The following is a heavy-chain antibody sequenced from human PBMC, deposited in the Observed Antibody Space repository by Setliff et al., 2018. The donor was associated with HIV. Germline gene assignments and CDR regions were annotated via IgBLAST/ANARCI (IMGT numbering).Heavy chain of an antibody. D-gene: IGHD1-26*01. Sequence: SETLSLTCTVSGGSVGSGSYYWSWVRQPPGKGLEWIGWIYYSGNTRYNPSLKSRVTISLDTSKNRFSLQLTSVTAADTAVYYCARHRDGGTYPLDYWGQGTLVTVSS. CDR3: ARHRDGGTYPLDY. J-gene: IGHJ4*02. CDR2: IYYSGNT. CDR1: GGSVGSGSYY. V-gene: IGHV4-61*01.